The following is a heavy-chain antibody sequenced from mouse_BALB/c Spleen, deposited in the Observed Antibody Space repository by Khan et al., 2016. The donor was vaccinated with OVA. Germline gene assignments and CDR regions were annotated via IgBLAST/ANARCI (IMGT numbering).Heavy chain of an antibody. J-gene: IGHJ3*01. CDR2: ISALAYTI. D-gene: IGHD1-2*01. CDR3: ARGGGTAPFAY. Sequence: VQLKESGGGLVQPGGSRKLSCAASGFTFSDYGMAWVRQAPGKGPEWVAFISALAYTIYYGDAVTGRFTISRVNAKNTLYLEMSSLRSEDAAIYYCARGGGTAPFAYWGLGTLVTVSA. CDR1: GFTFSDYG. V-gene: IGHV5-15*02.